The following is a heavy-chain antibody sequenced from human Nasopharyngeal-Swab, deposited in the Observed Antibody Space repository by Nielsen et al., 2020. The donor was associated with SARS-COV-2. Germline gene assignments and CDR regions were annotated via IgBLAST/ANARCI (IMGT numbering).Heavy chain of an antibody. J-gene: IGHJ5*02. V-gene: IGHV5-51*01. CDR2: IYPGDSDT. D-gene: IGHD4-23*01. CDR3: ARLQPDYGGKYNWFDP. Sequence: ESLKISCKGSGYSFTSYWIGWVRQMPGKGLEWMGIIYPGDSDTRYSPSFQGQVTISADKSISTAYLQWSSLEASDTAMYYCARLQPDYGGKYNWFDPWGQGTLVTVSS. CDR1: GYSFTSYW.